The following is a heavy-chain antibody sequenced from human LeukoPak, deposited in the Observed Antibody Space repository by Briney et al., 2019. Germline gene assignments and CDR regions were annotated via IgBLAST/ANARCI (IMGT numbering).Heavy chain of an antibody. D-gene: IGHD1-26*01. CDR1: GFTFSSYN. Sequence: GGSLRLSCAASGFTFSSYNMNWVRQAPGKGLEWVSSISSSTYIYYADSMKGRFTTSRDNAKNSLYLQMNSLRAEDTAVYYCARDLSVGAKPDLGFDYWGQGSLVTVSS. J-gene: IGHJ4*02. V-gene: IGHV3-21*01. CDR3: ARDLSVGAKPDLGFDY. CDR2: ISSSTYI.